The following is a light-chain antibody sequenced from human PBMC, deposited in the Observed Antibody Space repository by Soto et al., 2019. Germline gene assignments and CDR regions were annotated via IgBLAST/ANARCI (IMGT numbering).Light chain of an antibody. CDR2: GAS. CDR3: QQYGSSPIT. V-gene: IGKV3-20*01. CDR1: QLFSSN. Sequence: EIVMMQSPATLSVSPGESVTLSCRASQLFSSNLAWYQQKPGQAPRLLIYGASSRATGIPDRFSGSGSGTDFTLTISRLEPEDFAVYYCQQYGSSPITFGQGTRLEIK. J-gene: IGKJ5*01.